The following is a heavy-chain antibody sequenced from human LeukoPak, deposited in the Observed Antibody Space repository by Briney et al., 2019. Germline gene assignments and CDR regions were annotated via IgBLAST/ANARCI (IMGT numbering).Heavy chain of an antibody. J-gene: IGHJ5*02. CDR2: IWYDGSHQ. CDR1: GFSFSTYG. V-gene: IGHV3-33*08. CDR3: ARDLGLRYGSGAYRFDP. Sequence: GGSLRLSCAAYGFSFSTYGMHWVRQAPGKRLESVAVIWYDGSHQYYADSVKGRFTISRDMSNNTLYLQMNNLRVDDTALYYCARDLGLRYGSGAYRFDPRGQGTQVIVSS. D-gene: IGHD3-10*01.